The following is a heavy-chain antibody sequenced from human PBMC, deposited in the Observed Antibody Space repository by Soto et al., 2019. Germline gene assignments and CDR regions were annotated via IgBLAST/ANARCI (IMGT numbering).Heavy chain of an antibody. CDR2: MNPNSGNT. CDR1: GYTFTSYD. D-gene: IGHD2-15*01. V-gene: IGHV1-8*01. CDR3: ARGNEYGGNFDY. J-gene: IGHJ4*02. Sequence: QVQPVQSGAEVKKPGASVKVSCKASGYTFTSYDINWVRQATGQGLESMGWMNPNSGNTAYAQKFQGRVTMTRNTSISTAYMELSSLRSEDTAVYYCARGNEYGGNFDYWGQGTLVTVSS.